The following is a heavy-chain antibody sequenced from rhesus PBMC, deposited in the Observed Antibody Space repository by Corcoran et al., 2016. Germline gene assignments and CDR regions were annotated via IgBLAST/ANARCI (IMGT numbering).Heavy chain of an antibody. V-gene: IGHV4S10*01. CDR3: ARGPYSSGYDY. Sequence: QVQLQESGPGVVKPSETLSLTCAVSGGSISDSYRWSWIRQPPGKGLVWIGYIYGSSTSTNYNPSLKSRVTISKDTSKNQFSLKLSSVTAADTAVYYCARGPYSSGYDYWGQGVLVTVSS. CDR1: GGSISDSYR. D-gene: IGHD6-31*01. CDR2: IYGSSTST. J-gene: IGHJ4*01.